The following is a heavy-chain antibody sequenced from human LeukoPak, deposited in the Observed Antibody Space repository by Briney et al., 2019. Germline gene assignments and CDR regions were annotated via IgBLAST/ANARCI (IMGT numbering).Heavy chain of an antibody. Sequence: GASVKHSCKASGGTFNNSVINWVRQAPGQGLEWMGRIMPIFGTANYAQKFQGRATITADKSTSTAHMELGSLRYEDTAVFYCAIVTFMTTVTTFDYWGQGTLVTVSS. D-gene: IGHD4-17*01. J-gene: IGHJ4*02. CDR3: AIVTFMTTVTTFDY. CDR1: GGTFNNSV. CDR2: IMPIFGTA. V-gene: IGHV1-69*06.